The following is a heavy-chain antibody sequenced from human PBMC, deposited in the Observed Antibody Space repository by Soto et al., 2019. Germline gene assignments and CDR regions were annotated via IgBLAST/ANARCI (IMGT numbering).Heavy chain of an antibody. D-gene: IGHD5-18*01. CDR1: GFTFSDYY. Sequence: LGGSLRLSCAASGFTFSDYYMSWIRQAPGKGLEWVSYISSSGSTIYYADSVKGRFTISRDNAKNSLYLQMNSLRAEDTAVYYCARDPGGYSYGPFTPTSYFDYWGQGTLVTVSS. CDR3: ARDPGGYSYGPFTPTSYFDY. CDR2: ISSSGSTI. V-gene: IGHV3-11*01. J-gene: IGHJ4*02.